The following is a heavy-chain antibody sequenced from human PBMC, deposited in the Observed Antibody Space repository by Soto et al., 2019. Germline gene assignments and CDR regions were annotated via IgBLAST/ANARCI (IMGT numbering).Heavy chain of an antibody. CDR3: ARAPITMVRGVIPTGFDY. J-gene: IGHJ4*02. CDR1: GGSISSGGYY. V-gene: IGHV4-31*03. CDR2: IYYSGST. D-gene: IGHD3-10*01. Sequence: PSETLSLTCTVSGGSISSGGYYWSGIRQHPGKGLEWIGYIYYSGSTYYNPSLKSRVTISVDTSKNQFSLKLSSVTAADTAVYYCARAPITMVRGVIPTGFDYWGQGTLVTVSS.